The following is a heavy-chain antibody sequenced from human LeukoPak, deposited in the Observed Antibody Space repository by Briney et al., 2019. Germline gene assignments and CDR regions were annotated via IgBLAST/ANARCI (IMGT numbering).Heavy chain of an antibody. J-gene: IGHJ4*02. CDR1: GDSISSSSYF. Sequence: SETLSLTCTVSGDSISSSSYFWGWIRQPPGKGLEWIGSIYYTGSTHYNPSLKSLFTISVDTSKNQFSLKLSSVTAADTAVYYCARQVTVGSFFDYWGQGTLVTVSS. CDR3: ARQVTVGSFFDY. V-gene: IGHV4-39*01. D-gene: IGHD2-21*02. CDR2: IYYTGST.